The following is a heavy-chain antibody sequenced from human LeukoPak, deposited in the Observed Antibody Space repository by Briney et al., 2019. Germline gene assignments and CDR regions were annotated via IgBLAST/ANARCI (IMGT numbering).Heavy chain of an antibody. CDR3: ARESGTCFKSRYYFDF. CDR2: FNPNSGAT. Sequence: AASVKVSCKASGYTVTAYHMHCVRQAPGQGLEWMGWFNPNSGATNYAQKFQGRVTMTRDTSISTDYMEMSRLRSDDTAVYYCARESGTCFKSRYYFDFWGQGTLVTVSS. J-gene: IGHJ4*02. D-gene: IGHD1-26*01. V-gene: IGHV1-2*02. CDR1: GYTVTAYH.